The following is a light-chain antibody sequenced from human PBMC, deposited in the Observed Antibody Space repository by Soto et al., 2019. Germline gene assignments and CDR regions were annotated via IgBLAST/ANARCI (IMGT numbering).Light chain of an antibody. J-gene: IGLJ1*01. V-gene: IGLV2-14*01. CDR3: SSYTSSSTYV. CDR1: SSDVGGYNY. CDR2: DVS. Sequence: QSALTQPASVSGSPGQSMTISCTGTSSDVGGYNYVSWYQQHPGKAPKLMIYDVSNRPSGVSNRFSGSKSGNTASLTISGLQAEDEADYYCSSYTSSSTYVFGTGTKLTV.